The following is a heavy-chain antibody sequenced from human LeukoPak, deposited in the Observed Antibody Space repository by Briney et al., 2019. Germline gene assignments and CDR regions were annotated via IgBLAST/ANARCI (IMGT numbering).Heavy chain of an antibody. CDR3: ARQPRSLNWFDP. Sequence: PSETLSLTCTVSGGSISSSSYYWGWIRQPPGKGLEWIGSIYYSGSTYYNPSLKSRVTISVDTTKNQFSLKLSSLTAADTAMYYCARQPRSLNWFDPWGQGTLVTVSS. V-gene: IGHV4-39*01. CDR1: GGSISSSSYY. D-gene: IGHD1-14*01. CDR2: IYYSGST. J-gene: IGHJ5*02.